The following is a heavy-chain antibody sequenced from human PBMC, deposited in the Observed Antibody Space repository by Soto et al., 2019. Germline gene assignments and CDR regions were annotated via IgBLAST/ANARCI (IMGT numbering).Heavy chain of an antibody. J-gene: IGHJ4*02. CDR1: GFTFSDYY. D-gene: IGHD4-4*01. V-gene: IGHV3-11*01. CDR3: ARSLDYTETVFDY. CDR2: ISSSGSTI. Sequence: GGSLRLSCAASGFTFSDYYMSWIRQAPGKGLEWVSYISSSGSTIYYADSVKGRFTISRDNAKNSLYLQMNSLRAEDTAVYYCARSLDYTETVFDYWGQGTLVTVSS.